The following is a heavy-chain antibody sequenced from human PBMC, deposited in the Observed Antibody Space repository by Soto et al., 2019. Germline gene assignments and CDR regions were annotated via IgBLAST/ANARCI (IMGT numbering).Heavy chain of an antibody. J-gene: IGHJ4*02. V-gene: IGHV3-15*07. D-gene: IGHD3-10*01. CDR2: IKSKADGGAT. CDR3: AQDPGMGPGAFAS. Sequence: EVQLVESGGGLVKPGGSPRLSCAASGFSFSNAWMNWVRQAPGKGLEWVGRIKSKADGGATDYAAPVKGRFTISRDDPKTMLNLKLTSLKTEATAGYNVAQDPGMGPGAFASGGRGTLVTVPS. CDR1: GFSFSNAW.